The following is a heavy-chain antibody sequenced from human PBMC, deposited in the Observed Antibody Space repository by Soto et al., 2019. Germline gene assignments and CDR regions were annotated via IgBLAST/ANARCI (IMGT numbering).Heavy chain of an antibody. CDR2: IWDDGSNK. J-gene: IGHJ5*02. CDR1: GFTFSSYG. D-gene: IGHD3-3*01. CDR3: ARDRGITIFGVAAMGWFDP. V-gene: IGHV3-33*01. Sequence: VQLVESGGGVVQPGRSLRLSCAASGFTFSSYGMHWVRQAPGKGLEWVAVIWDDGSNKYYADSVKGRFTISRDNSKNTLYLQMNSLRAEDTAVYYCARDRGITIFGVAAMGWFDPWGQGTLVTVSS.